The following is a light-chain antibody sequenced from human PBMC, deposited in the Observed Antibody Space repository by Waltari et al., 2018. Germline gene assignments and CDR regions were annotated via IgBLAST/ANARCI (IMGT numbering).Light chain of an antibody. V-gene: IGKV1D-13*01. Sequence: AIQLTQSPSSLAASVGDRVTITCRASQGISSAVAWYQQKPGKVPNLLIYDASRLERGVPSRFSGSTSGTDFTLTISSLQPEDFATYYCQQFINYPLTFGPGTTVDIK. CDR2: DAS. CDR3: QQFINYPLT. CDR1: QGISSA. J-gene: IGKJ3*01.